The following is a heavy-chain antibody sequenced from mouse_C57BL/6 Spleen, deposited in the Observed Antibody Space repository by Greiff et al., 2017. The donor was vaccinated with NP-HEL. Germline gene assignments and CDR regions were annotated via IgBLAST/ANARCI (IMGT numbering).Heavy chain of an antibody. J-gene: IGHJ3*01. CDR1: GYAFSSSW. CDR2: IYPGDGDT. Sequence: VQLQQSGPELVKPGASVKISCKASGYAFSSSWMNWVKQRPGKGLEWIGRIYPGDGDTNYNGKFKGKATLTADKSSSTAYMQLSSLTSEDSAVYFCARGRDPFAYWGQGTLVTVSA. CDR3: ARGRDPFAY. V-gene: IGHV1-82*01.